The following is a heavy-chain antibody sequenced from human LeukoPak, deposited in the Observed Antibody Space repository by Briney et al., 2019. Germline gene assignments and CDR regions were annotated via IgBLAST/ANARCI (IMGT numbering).Heavy chain of an antibody. V-gene: IGHV4-59*01. CDR2: IYYSGST. Sequence: SETLSLTCTVSGVSISSYYWSWIRQPPGKGLEWIGYIYYSGSTNYNPSLKSRVTISVDTSKNQFSLKLSSVTAADTAVYYCARDRATSHFDYWGQGTLVTVSS. J-gene: IGHJ4*02. CDR1: GVSISSYY. CDR3: ARDRATSHFDY.